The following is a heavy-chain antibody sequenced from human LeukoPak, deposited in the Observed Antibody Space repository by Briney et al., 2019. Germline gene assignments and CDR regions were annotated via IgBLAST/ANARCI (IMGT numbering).Heavy chain of an antibody. CDR1: GGSISSYY. CDR3: ARGRLLRVVVAATAAFDI. V-gene: IGHV4-59*01. Sequence: PSETLSLTCTVPGGSISSYYWNWIRQPPGKGLGWIGYIYYSGSTNYNPSLKSRVTISVDTSKNQFSLNLTSVTAADTAVYYCARGRLLRVVVAATAAFDIWGQGTMVTVSS. J-gene: IGHJ3*02. CDR2: IYYSGST. D-gene: IGHD2-15*01.